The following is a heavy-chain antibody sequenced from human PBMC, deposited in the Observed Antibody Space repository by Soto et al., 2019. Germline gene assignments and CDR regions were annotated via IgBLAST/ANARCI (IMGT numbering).Heavy chain of an antibody. J-gene: IGHJ4*02. Sequence: VASVKVSCKASGYTFTAYYIHWVRQAPGQGLEWMGWINPNDGGTNYAQNFQDRVTMTSDTSITTAYMELSRLTSDDTAVYFCARDSYSGSYVHWGQGTLVTVSS. CDR1: GYTFTAYY. CDR3: ARDSYSGSYVH. D-gene: IGHD1-26*01. CDR2: INPNDGGT. V-gene: IGHV1-2*02.